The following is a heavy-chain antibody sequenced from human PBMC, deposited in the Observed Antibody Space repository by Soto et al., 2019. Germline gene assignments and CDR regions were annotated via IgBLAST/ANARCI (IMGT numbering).Heavy chain of an antibody. Sequence: EVQLVESGGGLVKPGGSLRLSCAASGFTFSSYSMNWVRQAPGKGLEWVSSISSSSSYIYYADSVKGRFTISRDNAKNSLYLQMNSLRAEDTAVYYCARDFWLEAAAGSYYFDYWGQGTLVTVSS. D-gene: IGHD6-13*01. CDR1: GFTFSSYS. CDR2: ISSSSSYI. J-gene: IGHJ4*02. V-gene: IGHV3-21*01. CDR3: ARDFWLEAAAGSYYFDY.